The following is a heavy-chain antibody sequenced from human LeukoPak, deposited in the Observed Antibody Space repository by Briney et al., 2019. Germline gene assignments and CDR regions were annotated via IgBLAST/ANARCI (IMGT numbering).Heavy chain of an antibody. CDR2: INHSGST. CDR1: GGSSSGYY. D-gene: IGHD6-13*01. Sequence: PSETLSLTCAVYGGSSSGYYWSWIRQPPGKGLEWIGEINHSGSTNYNPSLKSRVTISVDTSKNQFSLKLSSVTAADTAVYYCARRPLGIAAAATIDYWGQGTLVTVSS. V-gene: IGHV4-34*01. J-gene: IGHJ4*02. CDR3: ARRPLGIAAAATIDY.